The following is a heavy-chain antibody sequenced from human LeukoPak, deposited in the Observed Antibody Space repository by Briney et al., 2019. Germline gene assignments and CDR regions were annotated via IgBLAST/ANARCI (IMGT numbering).Heavy chain of an antibody. CDR1: GFTFSSYG. CDR2: ISYDGSNK. Sequence: GGSLRLSCAASGFTFSSYGMHWVRRAPGKGLEWVAVISYDGSNKYYADSVKGRFTISRDNSKNTLYLQMNSLRAEDTAVYYCAKSPFQLSLSLRYFDYWGQGTLVTVSS. CDR3: AKSPFQLSLSLRYFDY. D-gene: IGHD2-2*01. J-gene: IGHJ4*02. V-gene: IGHV3-30*18.